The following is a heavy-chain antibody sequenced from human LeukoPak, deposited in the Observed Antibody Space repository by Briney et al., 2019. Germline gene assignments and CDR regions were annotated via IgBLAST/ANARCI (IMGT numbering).Heavy chain of an antibody. CDR1: GGSFSGYY. CDR2: INHSGST. CDR3: ARGRYCLGYCSGGSLGGPYFDY. J-gene: IGHJ4*02. V-gene: IGHV4-34*01. D-gene: IGHD2-15*01. Sequence: PSETLSLTCAVYGGSFSGYYWSWIRQPPGKGLERIGEINHSGSTNYNPSLKSRVTISVDTSKNQFSLKLSSVTAADTAVYYCARGRYCLGYCSGGSLGGPYFDYWGQGTLVTVSS.